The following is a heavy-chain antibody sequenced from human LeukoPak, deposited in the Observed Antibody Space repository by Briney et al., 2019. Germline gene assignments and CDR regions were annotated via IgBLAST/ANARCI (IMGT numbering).Heavy chain of an antibody. CDR2: ISSSSSTI. D-gene: IGHD3-22*01. Sequence: GGSLRLSCAASGFTFSSYEMNWVRQAPGKGLEWVSYISSSSSTIYYADSVKGRFTISRDNAKNSLYLQMNSLRAEDTAVYYCARAYLGDSSSIYYYYYYMDVWGKGTTVTVSS. CDR3: ARAYLGDSSSIYYYYYYMDV. V-gene: IGHV3-48*01. CDR1: GFTFSSYE. J-gene: IGHJ6*03.